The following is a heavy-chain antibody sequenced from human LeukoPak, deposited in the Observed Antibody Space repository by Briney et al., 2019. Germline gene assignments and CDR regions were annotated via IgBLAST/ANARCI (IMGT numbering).Heavy chain of an antibody. CDR2: IYYSGST. Sequence: SETLFLTCTVSGGSISSYYWSWIRQPPGKGLEWIGYIYYSGSTNYNPSLKSRVTISVDTSKNQFSLKLSSVTAADTAVYYCASVNYDILTGYYFDYWGQGTLVTVSS. D-gene: IGHD3-9*01. V-gene: IGHV4-59*01. J-gene: IGHJ4*02. CDR1: GGSISSYY. CDR3: ASVNYDILTGYYFDY.